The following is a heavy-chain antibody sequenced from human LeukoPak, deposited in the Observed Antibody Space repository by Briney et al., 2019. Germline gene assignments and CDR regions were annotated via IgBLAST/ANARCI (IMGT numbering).Heavy chain of an antibody. CDR2: IYTSGST. D-gene: IGHD4-17*01. J-gene: IGHJ6*03. Sequence: SETLSLTCTVSGGSISSYYWSWIRQPPGKGLEWIGYIYTSGSTNYNPSLKSRVTISVDTSKNQFSLKLSSVTAADTAVYYCARHASYGDSYMDVWGKGTTVTVSS. CDR3: ARHASYGDSYMDV. CDR1: GGSISSYY. V-gene: IGHV4-4*09.